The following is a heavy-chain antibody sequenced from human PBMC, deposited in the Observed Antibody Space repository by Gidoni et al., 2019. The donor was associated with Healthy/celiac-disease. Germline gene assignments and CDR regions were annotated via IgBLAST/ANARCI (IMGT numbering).Heavy chain of an antibody. CDR1: GCTLSSYA. Sequence: EVQLLESGGGLVQPGGSLRLSCAASGCTLSSYAMSWVRQAPGKGLEWVSAISGSGGSTYYADSVKGRFTISRDNSKNTLYLQMNSLRAEDTAVYYCAKDKTSLAMIVVGYFDYWGQGTLVTVSS. D-gene: IGHD3-22*01. J-gene: IGHJ4*02. V-gene: IGHV3-23*01. CDR3: AKDKTSLAMIVVGYFDY. CDR2: ISGSGGST.